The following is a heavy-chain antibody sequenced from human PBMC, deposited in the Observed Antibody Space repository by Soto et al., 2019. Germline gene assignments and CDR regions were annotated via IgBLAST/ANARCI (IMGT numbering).Heavy chain of an antibody. CDR3: ARDGGYSSSSGLLSY. CDR2: INPNSGGT. V-gene: IGHV1-2*02. CDR1: GYTFTGQY. D-gene: IGHD6-6*01. Sequence: QVQLMQSGAEVKKPGASVKVSCKASGYTFTGQYIHWVRQAPGQGLEWMGWINPNSGGTHYAQKFQGSVTMTRDTSSSTAYLELRRLTSDDTSVYYCARDGGYSSSSGLLSYWGQGTLVTVSS. J-gene: IGHJ4*02.